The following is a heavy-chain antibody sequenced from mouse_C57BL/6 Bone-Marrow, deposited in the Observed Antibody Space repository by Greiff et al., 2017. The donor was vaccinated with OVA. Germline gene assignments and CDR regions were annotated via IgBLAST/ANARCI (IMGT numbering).Heavy chain of an antibody. Sequence: VKLMESGAELVKPGASVKLSCKASGYTFTSYWMHWVKQRPGRGLEWIGRIDPNSGGTKYNEKFKSKATLTVDKPSSTAYMQLSSLTSEDSAVYYCARDGSSPLYAMDYWGQGTSVTVSS. J-gene: IGHJ4*01. D-gene: IGHD1-1*01. V-gene: IGHV1-72*01. CDR3: ARDGSSPLYAMDY. CDR1: GYTFTSYW. CDR2: IDPNSGGT.